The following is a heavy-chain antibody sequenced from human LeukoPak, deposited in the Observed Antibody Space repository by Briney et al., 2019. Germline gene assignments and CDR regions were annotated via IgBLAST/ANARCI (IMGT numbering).Heavy chain of an antibody. CDR2: IYYSGST. V-gene: IGHV4-39*01. D-gene: IGHD5-12*01. CDR1: GGSISSSSYH. J-gene: IGHJ5*02. CDR3: ARRRNSGYDP. Sequence: SETLSLTCTVSGGSISSSSYHWGWIRQPPGKGLEWIGSIYYSGSTYYNPSLKSRVTISVDTSKNQFSLKLSSVTAADTAVYYCARRRNSGYDPWGQGTLVTVSS.